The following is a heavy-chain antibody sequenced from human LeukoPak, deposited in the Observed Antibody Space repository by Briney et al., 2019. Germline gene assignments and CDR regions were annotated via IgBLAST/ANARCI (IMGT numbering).Heavy chain of an antibody. J-gene: IGHJ4*02. CDR2: IYYSGST. CDR3: ARERFYYDSSGYYRYFDY. Sequence: SETLSLTCTVSGGSISSYYWSWIRQPPGKGLEWIGYIYYSGSTNYNPSLKSRVTISVDTSKNQFSLKLSSVTAADTAVYYCARERFYYDSSGYYRYFDYWGQGTLVTVSS. CDR1: GGSISSYY. D-gene: IGHD3-22*01. V-gene: IGHV4-59*01.